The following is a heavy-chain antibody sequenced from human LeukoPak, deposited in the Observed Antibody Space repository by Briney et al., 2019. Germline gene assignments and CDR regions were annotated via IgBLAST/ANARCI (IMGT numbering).Heavy chain of an antibody. V-gene: IGHV4-4*08. J-gene: IGHJ5*02. Sequence: SETLSLTCTVSGGSISSYYWSWIRQPPGKGLEWIGSIYRTGSTNYNPSLKGRVTISLDTSKNQFSLKVSSVTAADTAVYYCAREFPSSSNWYAKWFDPWGQGTLVTVSS. CDR1: GGSISSYY. CDR3: AREFPSSSNWYAKWFDP. CDR2: IYRTGST. D-gene: IGHD6-13*01.